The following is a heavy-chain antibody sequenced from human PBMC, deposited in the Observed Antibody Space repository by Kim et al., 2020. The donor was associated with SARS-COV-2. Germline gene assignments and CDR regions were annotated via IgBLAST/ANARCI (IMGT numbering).Heavy chain of an antibody. CDR3: AKIGAGEVHLNYWDH. CDR1: GFTFSIYG. Sequence: GGSLRLSCAASGFTFSIYGMHWVRQAPGRGLEWVAVISYDGSNEYYADSVKGRFTISRDNSKNTLYLQMNSLRPEDTAVYYCAKIGAGEVHLNYWDHWG. CDR2: ISYDGSNE. J-gene: IGHJ4*01. V-gene: IGHV3-30*18. D-gene: IGHD1-1*01.